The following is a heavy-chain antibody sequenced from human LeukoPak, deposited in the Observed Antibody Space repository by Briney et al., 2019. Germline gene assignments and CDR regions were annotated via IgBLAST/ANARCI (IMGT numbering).Heavy chain of an antibody. CDR3: ARDNNWNYFDY. CDR1: GFTFRSYA. V-gene: IGHV3-30*04. Sequence: GGSLRLSCAASGFTFRSYAMHWVRQAPGKGLEWVAVISYDGSNKYYADSVKGRFTISRDNSKNTLYLQMNSLRAEDTAVYYCARDNNWNYFDYWGQGTLVTVSS. D-gene: IGHD1-20*01. J-gene: IGHJ4*02. CDR2: ISYDGSNK.